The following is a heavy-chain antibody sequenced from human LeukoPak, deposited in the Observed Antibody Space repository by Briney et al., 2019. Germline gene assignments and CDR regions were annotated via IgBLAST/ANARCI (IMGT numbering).Heavy chain of an antibody. J-gene: IGHJ5*02. D-gene: IGHD3-22*01. Sequence: GSLRLSCAASGFTFSSYWMSWIRQPPGKGLEWIGSIYYSGSTYYNPSLKSRVTISVDTSKNQFSLKLSSVTAADTAVYYCARLGYYYDSTFDPWGQGTLVTVSS. CDR1: GFTFSSYW. V-gene: IGHV4-39*01. CDR2: IYYSGST. CDR3: ARLGYYYDSTFDP.